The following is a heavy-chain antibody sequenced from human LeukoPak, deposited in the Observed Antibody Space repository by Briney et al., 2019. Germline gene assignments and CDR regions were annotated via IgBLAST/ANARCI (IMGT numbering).Heavy chain of an antibody. V-gene: IGHV3-30*04. CDR2: LSYDGSNK. CDR1: GFTFSSYA. CDR3: ARSIAVAGTAYYFDY. J-gene: IGHJ4*02. Sequence: GAYLRLSCAASGFTFSSYAMHWVRQAPGKGLEWVAVLSYDGSNKSYADSVEGRFTISRDNSKNTLYLQMNSLRAEDTAVYYCARSIAVAGTAYYFDYWGQGTLVTVSS. D-gene: IGHD6-19*01.